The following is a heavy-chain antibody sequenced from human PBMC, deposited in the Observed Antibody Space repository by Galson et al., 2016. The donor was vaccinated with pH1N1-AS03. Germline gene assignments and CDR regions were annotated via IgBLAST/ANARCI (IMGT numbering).Heavy chain of an antibody. CDR3: TRENRGASDY. CDR1: GFTLSNYW. CDR2: IKQDGSAK. V-gene: IGHV3-7*01. J-gene: IGHJ4*02. D-gene: IGHD3-10*01. Sequence: SLRLSCAASGFTLSNYWMRWVRQAPGKGLEWVANIKQDGSAKQYVDSVKGRFTISRDNAKNSLYLQMHSLRAEDTAVYFCTRENRGASDYWGQGTLVTVSS.